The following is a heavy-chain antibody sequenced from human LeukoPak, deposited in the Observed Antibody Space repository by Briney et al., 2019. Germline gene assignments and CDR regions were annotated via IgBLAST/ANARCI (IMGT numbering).Heavy chain of an antibody. D-gene: IGHD3-10*01. CDR3: ARVTYYYGSGTYAFDI. V-gene: IGHV4-4*07. CDR1: GGPISSYY. Sequence: SETLSLTCTVSGGPISSYYWSWIRQPAGKGLEWIGRIYTSGSTNYNPSLKSRVTMSVDTSKNQFSLKLSSVTAADTAVYYCARVTYYYGSGTYAFDIWGQGTMVTVSS. CDR2: IYTSGST. J-gene: IGHJ3*02.